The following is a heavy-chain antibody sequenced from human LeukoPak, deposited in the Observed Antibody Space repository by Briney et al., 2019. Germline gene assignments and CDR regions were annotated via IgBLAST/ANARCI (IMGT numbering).Heavy chain of an antibody. D-gene: IGHD2-2*01. CDR3: AKDLVPAARNENWSDP. CDR1: GFTFSSYA. CDR2: ISGSGGST. V-gene: IGHV3-23*01. J-gene: IGHJ5*02. Sequence: QPGGSLRLSCAASGFTFSSYAMNWVRQAPGKGLEWVSAISGSGGSTYYADSVKGRFTISRDNSKNTLYLQMNSLRAEDTAVYYCAKDLVPAARNENWSDPWGQGTLVTVSS.